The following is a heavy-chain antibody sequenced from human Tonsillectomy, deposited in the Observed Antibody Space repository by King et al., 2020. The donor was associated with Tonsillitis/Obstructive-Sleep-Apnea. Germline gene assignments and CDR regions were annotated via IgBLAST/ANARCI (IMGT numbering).Heavy chain of an antibody. CDR1: GYSFTDYW. CDR2: IYPADSDT. J-gene: IGHJ6*03. V-gene: IGHV5-51*01. D-gene: IGHD3/OR15-3a*01. CDR3: ARRSRFFDFHYYYMDV. Sequence: QLVQSGAEVKKPGESLKISCKGSGYSFTDYWIGWVRQMPGKGLEWMGIIYPADSDTRYSPSFQGQVTISADKSINTAYLRWSSLKASDTAIYSCARRSRFFDFHYYYMDVWGTGTTVTVSS.